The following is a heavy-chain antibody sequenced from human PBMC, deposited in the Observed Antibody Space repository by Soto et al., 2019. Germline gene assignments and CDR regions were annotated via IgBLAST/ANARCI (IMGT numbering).Heavy chain of an antibody. D-gene: IGHD3-10*01. V-gene: IGHV3-21*06. CDR3: ARDFKESQYYYYCMDV. CDR2: ISSGSTYT. Sequence: EVQLVESGGGLVKPGGSLRLSCVVSGFTFSSYSMNWVRQAPGKGLEWVSSISSGSTYTYYADSVKGRFTISRDNAKNSVYLQMNSLRAEDTALYYCARDFKESQYYYYCMDVWGKGTTVTVSS. J-gene: IGHJ6*03. CDR1: GFTFSSYS.